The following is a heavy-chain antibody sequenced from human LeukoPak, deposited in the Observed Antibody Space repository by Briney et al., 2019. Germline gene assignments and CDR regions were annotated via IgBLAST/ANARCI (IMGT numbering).Heavy chain of an antibody. Sequence: GGSLRLSCAASGFMFIAYGMQWVRQAPGKGLVWVSRINPDGSSTSYADSVKGRFTVSRDNAKNTLYLQVNSLRAEDTAVYFCTRELPREVALDYWGQGTLVTVSS. CDR3: TRELPREVALDY. CDR1: GFMFIAYG. J-gene: IGHJ4*01. CDR2: INPDGSST. V-gene: IGHV3-74*01. D-gene: IGHD1-26*01.